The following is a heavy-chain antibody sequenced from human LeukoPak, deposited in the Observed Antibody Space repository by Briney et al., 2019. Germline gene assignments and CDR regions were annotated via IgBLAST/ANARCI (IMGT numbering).Heavy chain of an antibody. D-gene: IGHD5-12*01. CDR1: GFTFSDYY. V-gene: IGHV3-11*06. CDR3: ARDAEYSGYDYPSDY. J-gene: IGHJ4*02. CDR2: ISSSSSYT. Sequence: GGSLRLSCAASGFTFSDYYMSWIRQAPGKGLEWVSYISSSSSYTNYADSVKGRFTISRDNAKNSLYLQMNSLRAEDTAVYYCARDAEYSGYDYPSDYWAREPWSPSPQ.